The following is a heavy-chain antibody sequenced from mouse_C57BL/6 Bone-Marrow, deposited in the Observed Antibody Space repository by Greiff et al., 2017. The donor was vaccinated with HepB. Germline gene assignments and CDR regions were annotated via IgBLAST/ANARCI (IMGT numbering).Heavy chain of an antibody. CDR2: IDPETGGT. CDR3: TRFSTTRGYFDV. D-gene: IGHD1-1*01. V-gene: IGHV1-15*01. CDR1: GYTFTDYE. Sequence: VQLQQSGAELVRPGASVTLSCKASGYTFTDYEMHWVKQTPVHGLEWIGAIDPETGGTAYNQKFKGKAILTADKSSSTAYMELRSLTSEDSAVYYCTRFSTTRGYFDVWGTGTTVTVSS. J-gene: IGHJ1*03.